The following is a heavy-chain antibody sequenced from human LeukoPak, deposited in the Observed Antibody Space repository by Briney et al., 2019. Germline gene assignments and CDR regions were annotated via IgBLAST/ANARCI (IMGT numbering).Heavy chain of an antibody. J-gene: IGHJ4*02. CDR3: AIENYYDSSGYSKAFDY. CDR1: GYTFTVKF. Sequence: ASVKVSCKTSGYTFTVKFLHWLRQAPGQGLEWMGGIEPNSRGAVYGQNFRGRVTVTRDTSVSTAYMELSRLRPDDTAVYYCAIENYYDSSGYSKAFDYWGQGTLVTVSS. D-gene: IGHD3-22*01. V-gene: IGHV1-2*02. CDR2: IEPNSRGA.